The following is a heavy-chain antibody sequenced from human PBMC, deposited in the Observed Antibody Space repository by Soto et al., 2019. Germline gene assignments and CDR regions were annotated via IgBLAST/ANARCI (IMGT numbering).Heavy chain of an antibody. CDR3: ARDSPPIDY. CDR2: ISPRRYT. Sequence: PSETRSLTCPVSGASITTYYWSWIRQPAGQGMEWIGRISPRRYTVYNPSLESRVTMSVDTSKNQFSLNLKSVTAADTAVYYCARDSPPIDYWGQGTLVTVSS. CDR1: GASITTYY. J-gene: IGHJ4*02. V-gene: IGHV4-4*07.